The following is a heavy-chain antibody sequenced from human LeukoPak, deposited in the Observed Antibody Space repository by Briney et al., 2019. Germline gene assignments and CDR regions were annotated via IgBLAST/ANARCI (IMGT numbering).Heavy chain of an antibody. D-gene: IGHD3-22*01. CDR2: ITSSGDST. CDR1: GFTFSSCV. Sequence: GGSLRLSCAASGFTFSSCVMSWVRQAPGKGLEWVSVITSSGDSTYYADSVKGRFTISRDNSKNTLYLQMNSLRVEDTAVYYCAKDQGSGSYYYYMDAWGKGTTVAVSS. CDR3: AKDQGSGSYYYYMDA. J-gene: IGHJ6*03. V-gene: IGHV3-23*01.